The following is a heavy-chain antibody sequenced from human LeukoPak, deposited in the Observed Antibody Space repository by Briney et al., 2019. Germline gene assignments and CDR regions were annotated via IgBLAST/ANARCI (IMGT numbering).Heavy chain of an antibody. CDR1: GFTSSDYY. CDR3: ARPSSDWPQPRPFDY. Sequence: GGSLRLSCAASGFTSSDYYMSWIRQAPGKGLELVSYISSSGSTKYLADSVKGRFTISRDSAKNSLYLQMNSLRAEDTAVYYCARPSSDWPQPRPFDYWGQGTLVTVSS. V-gene: IGHV3-11*04. D-gene: IGHD6-13*01. J-gene: IGHJ4*02. CDR2: ISSSGSTK.